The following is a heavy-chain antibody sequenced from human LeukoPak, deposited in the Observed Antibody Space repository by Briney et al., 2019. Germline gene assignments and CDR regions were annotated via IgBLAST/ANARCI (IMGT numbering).Heavy chain of an antibody. CDR1: GFSFSSYG. V-gene: IGHV3-30*03. D-gene: IGHD6-13*01. Sequence: SGGSLRLSCAASGFSFSSYGMHWVRQAPGKGLEWVAVISYDGSNKYYADSVKGRFTISRDNSRNTLYLQMNSLRAEDTAVYYCARDRSSSWYYDAFDIWGQGTMVTVSS. CDR2: ISYDGSNK. J-gene: IGHJ3*02. CDR3: ARDRSSSWYYDAFDI.